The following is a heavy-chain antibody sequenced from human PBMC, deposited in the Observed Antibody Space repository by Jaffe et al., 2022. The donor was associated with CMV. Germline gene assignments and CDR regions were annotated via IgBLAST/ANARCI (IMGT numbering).Heavy chain of an antibody. Sequence: QLQLQESGPGLVKPSETLSVSCTVSGGSISSSSYFWGWVRQPPRKGLEWIGSISYTGNTYYTPSLKSRVTISVDTSKNQVSLKLSSVTAADTAVYYCARRRRGDYVWGSYRGVFDYWGQGILVTVSS. V-gene: IGHV4-39*01. D-gene: IGHD3-16*02. CDR1: GGSISSSSYF. CDR2: ISYTGNT. CDR3: ARRRRGDYVWGSYRGVFDY. J-gene: IGHJ4*02.